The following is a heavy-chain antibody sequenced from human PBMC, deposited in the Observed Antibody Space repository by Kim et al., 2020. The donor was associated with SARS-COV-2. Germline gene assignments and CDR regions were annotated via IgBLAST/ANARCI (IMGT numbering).Heavy chain of an antibody. D-gene: IGHD6-13*01. V-gene: IGHV1-3*01. J-gene: IGHJ4*02. CDR3: ARVAGDIAAAGSFDY. Sequence: QKFQGRVTITRDTSASTAYMELSSLRSEDTAVYYCARVAGDIAAAGSFDYWGQGTLVTVSS.